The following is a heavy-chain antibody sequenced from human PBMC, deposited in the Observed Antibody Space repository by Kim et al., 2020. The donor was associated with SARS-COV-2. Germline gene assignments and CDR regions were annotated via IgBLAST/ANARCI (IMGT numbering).Heavy chain of an antibody. Sequence: SETLSLTCAVSGGSISSSNWWSWVRQPPGKGLGWIGEIYHSGSTNYNPSLKSRVTISVDKSKNQFSLKLSSVTAADTAVYYCARVKVSQWLPHYYYYGMDVCGQVTTVTVSS. V-gene: IGHV4-4*02. CDR3: ARVKVSQWLPHYYYYGMDV. J-gene: IGHJ6*02. CDR2: IYHSGST. CDR1: GGSISSSNW. D-gene: IGHD6-19*01.